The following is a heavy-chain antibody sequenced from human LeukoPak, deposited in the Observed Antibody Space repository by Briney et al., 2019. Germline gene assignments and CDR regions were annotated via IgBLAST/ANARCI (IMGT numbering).Heavy chain of an antibody. CDR2: IYYSGST. CDR3: ARKGPPTDNYGDDY. J-gene: IGHJ4*02. Sequence: PSQTLSLTCTVSGGSISSYYWSWIRQPPGKGLEWIGYIYYSGSTNYNPSLKSRVTISVDTSKNQFSLKLSSVTAADTAVYYCARKGPPTDNYGDDYWGQGTLVTVSS. V-gene: IGHV4-59*12. CDR1: GGSISSYY. D-gene: IGHD4-17*01.